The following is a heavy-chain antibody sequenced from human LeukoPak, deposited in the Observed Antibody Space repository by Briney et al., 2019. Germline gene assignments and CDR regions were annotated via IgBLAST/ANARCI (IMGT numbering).Heavy chain of an antibody. CDR1: GFTFTSHV. D-gene: IGHD3-3*01. V-gene: IGHV3-23*01. CDR2: IDGSGHTT. J-gene: IGHJ5*02. CDR3: ARESIRSGSLKWFDP. Sequence: GGSLRLSCAASGFTFTSHVMSWVRQTPGKELEWVSAIDGSGHTTYYANSVRGRFIISRDNSKKMLYLQMNSLRAEDTATYYCARESIRSGSLKWFDPWGQGTLVTVSS.